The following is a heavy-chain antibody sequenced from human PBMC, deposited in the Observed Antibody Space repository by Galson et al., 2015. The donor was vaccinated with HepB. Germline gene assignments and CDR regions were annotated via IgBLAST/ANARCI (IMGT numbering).Heavy chain of an antibody. Sequence: SLRLSCAASGFTVSSNYMSWVRQAPGKGLEWVSVIYSGGSTYYADSVKGRFTISRDNSKNTLYLQMNSLRPEDTAVYYCARALPSLRIAVAGPVYGMDVWGQGTTVTVSS. D-gene: IGHD6-19*01. V-gene: IGHV3-66*01. CDR2: IYSGGST. CDR1: GFTVSSNY. J-gene: IGHJ6*02. CDR3: ARALPSLRIAVAGPVYGMDV.